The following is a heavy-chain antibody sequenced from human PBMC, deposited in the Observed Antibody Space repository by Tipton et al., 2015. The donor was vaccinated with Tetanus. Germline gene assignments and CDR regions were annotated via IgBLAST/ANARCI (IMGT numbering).Heavy chain of an antibody. CDR3: ARGSSVWSWYMQH. J-gene: IGHJ1*01. CDR2: FSYSGSS. V-gene: IGHV4-59*02. D-gene: IGHD2-2*01. CDR1: GGSVTNYY. Sequence: TLSLTCSVSGGSVTNYYWSWIRQPPGKGLEWIGYFSYSGSSNYNPSLKSRVTISGDTSKNQFSLKLSSVTPADTAVYYCARGSSVWSWYMQHWGQGTLVTVSS.